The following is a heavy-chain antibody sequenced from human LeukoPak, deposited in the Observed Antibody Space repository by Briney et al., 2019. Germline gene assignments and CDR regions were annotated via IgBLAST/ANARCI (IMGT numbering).Heavy chain of an antibody. V-gene: IGHV3-21*01. Sequence: GGSLRLSCVGSGFSFSDYALEWVRQPPGKGLEWVASITPKSDYIYYTPSVKGRFTISSDNARRSVYLQMNSLRADDTALYYCATMVGPRFGTYYFDFWGQGVQVTVSS. CDR1: GFSFSDYA. CDR2: ITPKSDYI. J-gene: IGHJ4*01. D-gene: IGHD3-16*01. CDR3: ATMVGPRFGTYYFDF.